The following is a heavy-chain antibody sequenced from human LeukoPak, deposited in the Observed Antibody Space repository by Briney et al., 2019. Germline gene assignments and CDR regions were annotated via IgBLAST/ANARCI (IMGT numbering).Heavy chain of an antibody. CDR3: ATNRQYSIYYYGMDV. Sequence: ASVKVSCKVSGYTLTELSMHWVRQAPGKGLEWMGGFDPEDGETIYAQKFQGRVTMTRNTSISTAYMELSSLRSEDTAVYYCATNRQYSIYYYGMDVWGQGTTVTVSS. D-gene: IGHD6-6*01. J-gene: IGHJ6*02. CDR1: GYTLTELS. V-gene: IGHV1-24*01. CDR2: FDPEDGET.